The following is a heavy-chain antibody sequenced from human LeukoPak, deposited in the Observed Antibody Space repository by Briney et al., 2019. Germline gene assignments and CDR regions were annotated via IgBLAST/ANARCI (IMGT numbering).Heavy chain of an antibody. D-gene: IGHD2-15*01. CDR2: MDPNSGDT. J-gene: IGHJ3*01. CDR1: GYNFSVYY. Sequence: GASVKVSCKGSGYNFSVYYMHWVRQAPGQGLEWMGWMDPNSGDTIYAPKFQGRVSMTRDTSITTAYVELSSLTFDDSAIYYCATKGGLTPNTLAMWGHGTMVTVSS. V-gene: IGHV1-2*02. CDR3: ATKGGLTPNTLAM.